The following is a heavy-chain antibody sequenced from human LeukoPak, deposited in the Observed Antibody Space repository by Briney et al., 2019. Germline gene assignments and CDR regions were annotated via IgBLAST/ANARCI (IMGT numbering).Heavy chain of an antibody. CDR2: IYHSGRT. D-gene: IGHD1-26*01. V-gene: IGHV4-38-2*02. CDR1: GYSISSGYY. J-gene: IGHJ3*02. Sequence: PSETLSLTCTVSGYSISSGYYGGWIRQPPGKGRGWMGSIYHSGRTYYNPPLKSRVTISVDTSKNQFSLKLSSVTAADTAVYYCASSMGASSAFDIWGQGTMVTVSS. CDR3: ASSMGASSAFDI.